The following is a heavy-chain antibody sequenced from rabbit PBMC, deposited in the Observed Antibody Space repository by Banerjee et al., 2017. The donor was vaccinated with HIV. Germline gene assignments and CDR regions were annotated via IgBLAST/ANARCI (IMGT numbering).Heavy chain of an antibody. CDR3: ARGPGAGDGWGL. V-gene: IGHV1S45*01. CDR1: GFDFSSGYD. J-gene: IGHJ4*01. Sequence: QEQLVESGGGLVQPEGSLTLTCKASGFDFSSGYDMCWVRQAPGKRPEWIACIYNGDGSTYYASWAKGRFTISKTSSTTVDLQMTSLTAADTATYFCARGPGAGDGWGLWGPGTLVTVS. CDR2: IYNGDGST. D-gene: IGHD3-1*01.